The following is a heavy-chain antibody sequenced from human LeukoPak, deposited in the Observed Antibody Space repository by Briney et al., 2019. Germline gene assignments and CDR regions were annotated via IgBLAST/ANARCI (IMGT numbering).Heavy chain of an antibody. CDR3: ARLSEGTGDSVDAFDI. Sequence: GGSLRLSCAASGFTFSSYAMSWVRQAPGKGLEWVSVIYSGGSTYYADSVKGRFTISRDNSKNTLYLQMNSLRAEDTAVYYCARLSEGTGDSVDAFDIWGQGTMVTVSS. J-gene: IGHJ3*02. D-gene: IGHD7-27*01. CDR1: GFTFSSYA. CDR2: IYSGGST. V-gene: IGHV3-53*01.